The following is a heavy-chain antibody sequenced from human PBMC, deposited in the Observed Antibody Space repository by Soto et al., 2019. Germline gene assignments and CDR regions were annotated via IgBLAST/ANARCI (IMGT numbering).Heavy chain of an antibody. CDR3: AKGRYASYYDS. V-gene: IGHV3-23*04. Sequence: EVQLVESGGGLVQPGGSLRLSCAASGFTFRNYAMPWVRQAPGKGLEWVSTIRASGDSTYYADSVKGRITISRDNSKNTVYLHMNTLEAEETDVYFCAKGRYASYYDSWGQGIMVTLSS. J-gene: IGHJ4*02. CDR1: GFTFRNYA. D-gene: IGHD5-18*01. CDR2: IRASGDST.